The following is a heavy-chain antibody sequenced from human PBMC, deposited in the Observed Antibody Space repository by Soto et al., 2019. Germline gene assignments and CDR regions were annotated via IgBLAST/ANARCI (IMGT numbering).Heavy chain of an antibody. V-gene: IGHV3-15*07. CDR2: IKSKTDGETV. CDR3: TAASRQIFGGVWFDY. J-gene: IGHJ4*02. CDR1: GFIFSKAW. Sequence: EEQLVESGGGLMKPGGSLRLSCAASGFIFSKAWMNWVRQAPGEGLEWVGRIKSKTDGETVNYAAPVEGRFTISRDDSKNTLYLQMNSLKMEDTAVYYCTAASRQIFGGVWFDYWGQGALVTVSS. D-gene: IGHD3-10*01.